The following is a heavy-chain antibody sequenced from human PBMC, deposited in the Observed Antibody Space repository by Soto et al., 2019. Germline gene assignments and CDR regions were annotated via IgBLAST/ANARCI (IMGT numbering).Heavy chain of an antibody. D-gene: IGHD2-21*01. CDR3: TRILWSSRRDALDI. J-gene: IGHJ6*02. CDR2: IGTSGTPT. Sequence: GGSLRLSCIASGFTFRNYAMAWVRQAPGEDLEWVSAIGTSGTPTLYADSVKSRFSISRDDSRNTVSLQMNSLGVEDTGTYYCTRILWSSRRDALDIWGQGTTVTVSS. CDR1: GFTFRNYA. V-gene: IGHV3-23*01.